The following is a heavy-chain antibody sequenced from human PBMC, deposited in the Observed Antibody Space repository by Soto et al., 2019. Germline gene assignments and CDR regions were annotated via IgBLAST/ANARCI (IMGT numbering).Heavy chain of an antibody. CDR3: ASPHTVAGSSFWCFDL. J-gene: IGHJ2*01. V-gene: IGHV3-7*01. CDR1: GFTFGPYW. CDR2: IKPDGSEK. Sequence: EVQLVESGGGLVQPGGSLRLSCAASGFTFGPYWMTWVRQAPGKGLEWVAKIKPDGSEKYYVDSVKGRFTISRDNTKTSLYLQMSSLRAEDTAVYSCASPHTVAGSSFWCFDLWGRGTRVTVSS. D-gene: IGHD4-17*01.